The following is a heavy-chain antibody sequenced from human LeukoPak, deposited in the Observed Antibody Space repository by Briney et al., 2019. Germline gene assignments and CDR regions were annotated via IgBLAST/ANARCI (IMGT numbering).Heavy chain of an antibody. V-gene: IGHV3-72*01. CDR2: TRNKANSYTT. Sequence: PGGSLRLSCAASGFTFSDHYMDWVRQAPGKGLEWVGRTRNKANSYTTEYAASVKGRFTISRDDSKNSLYLQMNSLKTEDTAVYYCARDLGCGDYWGQGTLVTVSS. J-gene: IGHJ4*02. CDR1: GFTFSDHY. CDR3: ARDLGCGDY. D-gene: IGHD2-15*01.